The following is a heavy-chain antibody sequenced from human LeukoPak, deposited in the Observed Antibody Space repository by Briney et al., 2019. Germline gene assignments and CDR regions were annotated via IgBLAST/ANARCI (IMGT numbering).Heavy chain of an antibody. Sequence: PGGSLRLSCAASGSTFSSYSMNWVRQAPGKGLEWVSYISRTSSTMYYADSVKGRFTISRDNAKKSMYLQMNSLRDEDTAVYYCARDDRPLGYYYGMDVWGQGTTVTVSS. J-gene: IGHJ6*02. CDR1: GSTFSSYS. CDR3: ARDDRPLGYYYGMDV. V-gene: IGHV3-48*02. CDR2: ISRTSSTM. D-gene: IGHD3-16*01.